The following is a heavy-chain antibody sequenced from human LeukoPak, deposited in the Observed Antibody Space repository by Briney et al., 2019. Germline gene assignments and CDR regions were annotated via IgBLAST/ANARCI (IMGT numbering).Heavy chain of an antibody. CDR2: FDPEDGET. CDR1: GYTLTELS. CDR3: ATVHRSSGYYWSYYFDY. J-gene: IGHJ4*02. D-gene: IGHD3-22*01. V-gene: IGHV1-24*01. Sequence: ASVKVSCKVSGYTLTELSMHWVRQAPGKGLEWMGGFDPEDGETIYAQKFQGRVPMTEDTSTDTAYMELSSLRSEDTAVYYCATVHRSSGYYWSYYFDYWGQGTLVTVSS.